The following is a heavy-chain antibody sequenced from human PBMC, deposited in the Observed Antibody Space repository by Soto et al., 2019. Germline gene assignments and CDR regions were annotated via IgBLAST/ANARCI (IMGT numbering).Heavy chain of an antibody. D-gene: IGHD6-6*01. CDR3: ARGPSAFAY. V-gene: IGHV6-1*01. CDR2: TYYRSWWYS. CDR1: GDSVSSNSAA. Sequence: QVQLQQSGPGLLKHSQTLSLTCAFSGDSVSSNSAAWNWIRQSPSRGLEWLGRTYYRSWWYSDYACSVKSRITSNTDTSRNQSSLLLISVTSQDTAVYYCARGPSAFAYWGRGTVVTVSS. J-gene: IGHJ4*02.